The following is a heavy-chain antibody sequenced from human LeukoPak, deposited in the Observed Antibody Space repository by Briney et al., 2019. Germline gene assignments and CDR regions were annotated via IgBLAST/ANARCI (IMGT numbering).Heavy chain of an antibody. CDR2: INPNSGGT. Sequence: ASVKVSCKASGYTFTGYYMHWVRQAPGQGLEWMGWINPNSGGTNYAQKFQGRVTMTRDTSISTAYMELSRPRSDDTAVYYCARSITMVRGVIGYWGQGTLVTVSS. CDR1: GYTFTGYY. CDR3: ARSITMVRGVIGY. J-gene: IGHJ4*02. D-gene: IGHD3-10*01. V-gene: IGHV1-2*02.